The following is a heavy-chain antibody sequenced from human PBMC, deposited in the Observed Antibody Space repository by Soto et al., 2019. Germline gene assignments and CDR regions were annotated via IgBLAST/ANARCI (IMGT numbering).Heavy chain of an antibody. CDR2: ISGYNGNT. Sequence: GASVKVSCKASGYTFTNYGFSWVRQAPGQGLEWMGWISGYNGNTKYAEKFQGRVTMTTDTSTSTVYMELRSLRSDDTAVFYCARELRITTAGPRPYDYWGQGTLVTVSS. J-gene: IGHJ4*02. CDR3: ARELRITTAGPRPYDY. CDR1: GYTFTNYG. D-gene: IGHD6-13*01. V-gene: IGHV1-18*01.